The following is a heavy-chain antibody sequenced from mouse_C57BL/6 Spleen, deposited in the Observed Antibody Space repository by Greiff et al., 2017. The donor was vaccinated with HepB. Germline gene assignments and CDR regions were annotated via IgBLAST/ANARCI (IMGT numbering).Heavy chain of an antibody. J-gene: IGHJ4*01. V-gene: IGHV1-54*01. Sequence: QVQLQQSGAELVRPGTSVKVSCKASGYAFTNYLIEWVKQRPGQGLEWIGVINPGSGGTNYNEKFKGKATLTADKSSSTAYMQLSSLTSEDSAVYFCARRERLLHYAMDYWGQGTSVTVSS. CDR3: ARRERLLHYAMDY. CDR1: GYAFTNYL. D-gene: IGHD2-3*01. CDR2: INPGSGGT.